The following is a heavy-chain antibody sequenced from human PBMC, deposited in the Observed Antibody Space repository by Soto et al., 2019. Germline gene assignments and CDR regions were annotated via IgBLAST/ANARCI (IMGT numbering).Heavy chain of an antibody. V-gene: IGHV3-23*01. CDR3: ARQIKVAAALTFDD. CDR2: ISGSGGST. Sequence: TGGSLRLSCAASGFTFSSYAMSWVRQAPGKGLEWVSAISGSGGSTYYADSVKGRFTISRDNSKNTLYLQMNSLRAEDTAVYYCARQIKVAAALTFDDWGERALVTVS. D-gene: IGHD2-15*01. CDR1: GFTFSSYA. J-gene: IGHJ4*02.